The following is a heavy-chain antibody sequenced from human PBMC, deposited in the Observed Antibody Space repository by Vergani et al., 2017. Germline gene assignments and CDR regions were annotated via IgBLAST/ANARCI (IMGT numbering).Heavy chain of an antibody. J-gene: IGHJ3*01. CDR2: IFPGDSET. V-gene: IGHV5-51*01. CDR1: GYSFSNYR. CDR3: ARHLLGWEIHDAFAY. Sequence: EVPLVQSGADVPKSGESLKISCKASGYSFSNYRIVCVRQMPGKGLEWIGIIFPGDSETKYNLSFQGQVIISADTSISTAYLQWSRLKTSDTAIYYCARHLLGWEIHDAFAYWGQGTMVTVSS. D-gene: IGHD4-23*01.